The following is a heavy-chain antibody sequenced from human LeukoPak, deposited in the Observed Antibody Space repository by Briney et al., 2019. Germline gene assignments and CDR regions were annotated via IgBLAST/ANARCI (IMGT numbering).Heavy chain of an antibody. CDR3: AKGSIPAASYYYYGMDV. D-gene: IGHD2-2*01. CDR1: GFTFDDYA. J-gene: IGHJ6*02. Sequence: GGSLRLSCAASGFTFDDYAMHWVRQAPGKGLEWVSGTSWNSGSIGYADSVKGRFTISRDNAKNSLYLQMNSLRAEDTALYYCAKGSIPAASYYYYGMDVWGQGTTVTVSS. CDR2: TSWNSGSI. V-gene: IGHV3-9*01.